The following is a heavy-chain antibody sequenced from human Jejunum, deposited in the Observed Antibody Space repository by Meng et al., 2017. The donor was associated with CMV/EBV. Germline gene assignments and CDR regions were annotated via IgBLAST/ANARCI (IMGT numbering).Heavy chain of an antibody. CDR1: FGTYS. J-gene: IGHJ4*02. CDR2: ISGSGGGNI. CDR3: AKSTSGTWSTFDS. Sequence: FGTYSIGWVRQTPRKELVWVSSISGSGGGNIYYVDSVKGQFTVSRDNSKNTLYLQMNVLGAEDTAVYYCAKSTSGTWSTFDSWGQGTLVTVSS. V-gene: IGHV3-23*01. D-gene: IGHD6-13*01.